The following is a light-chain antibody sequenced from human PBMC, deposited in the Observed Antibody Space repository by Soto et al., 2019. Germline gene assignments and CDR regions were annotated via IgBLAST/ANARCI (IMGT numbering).Light chain of an antibody. J-gene: IGKJ5*01. V-gene: IGKV3-20*01. CDR1: QSVSSSY. CDR3: QQYGSSLSIT. Sequence: EIVFTQSPGTLSFSPGERATLSRRASQSVSSSYLAWYQQKPGQAPRLLIYGASSRATGIPDRFSGSGSGTDFTLTISRLEPEDFAVYYCQQYGSSLSITFGQGTRLEIK. CDR2: GAS.